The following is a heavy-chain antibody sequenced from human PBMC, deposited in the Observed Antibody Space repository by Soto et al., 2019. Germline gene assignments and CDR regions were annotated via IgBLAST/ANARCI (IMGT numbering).Heavy chain of an antibody. Sequence: ASGKVSCKASGYTFTSYDINWVRQATGQGLEWMGWMNPNSGNTGYAQKFQGRVTMTRNTSISTAYMELSSLRSEDTAVYYCARDTPITGTTWFMGYYHYGMDVWGQGTTVTVSS. D-gene: IGHD1-7*01. CDR2: MNPNSGNT. CDR3: ARDTPITGTTWFMGYYHYGMDV. V-gene: IGHV1-8*01. J-gene: IGHJ6*02. CDR1: GYTFTSYD.